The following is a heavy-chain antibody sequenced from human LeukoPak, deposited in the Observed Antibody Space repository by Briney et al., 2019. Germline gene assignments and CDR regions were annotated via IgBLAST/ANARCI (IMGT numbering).Heavy chain of an antibody. CDR3: ARDRSVTKYYYGMDV. CDR1: GFTFSSYS. V-gene: IGHV3-48*02. D-gene: IGHD4-11*01. J-gene: IGHJ6*02. Sequence: GGSLRLSCAASGFTFSSYSMNWVRQAPGKGLEWVSYISSSSSTIYYADSVKGRFTISRDNAKNPLYLQMNSLRDEDTAVYYCARDRSVTKYYYGMDVWGQGTTVTVSS. CDR2: ISSSSSTI.